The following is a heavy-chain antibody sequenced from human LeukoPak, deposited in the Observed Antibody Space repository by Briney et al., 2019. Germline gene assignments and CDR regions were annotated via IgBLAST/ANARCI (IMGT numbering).Heavy chain of an antibody. D-gene: IGHD4-23*01. Sequence: PGGSLRLSCAASGFTFDDYAMHWVRQAPGKGLEWVAVISYDGSNKYYADSVKGRFTISRDNSKNTLYLQMNSLRAEDTAVYYCARDNLSPSTVADYYYYGMDVWGQGTTVTVSS. J-gene: IGHJ6*02. CDR2: ISYDGSNK. CDR3: ARDNLSPSTVADYYYYGMDV. CDR1: GFTFDDYA. V-gene: IGHV3-30*04.